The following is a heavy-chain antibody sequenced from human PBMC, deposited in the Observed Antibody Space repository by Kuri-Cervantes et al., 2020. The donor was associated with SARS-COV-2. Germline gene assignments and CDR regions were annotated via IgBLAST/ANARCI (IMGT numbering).Heavy chain of an antibody. CDR3: ARGHISSRGDWFDP. CDR1: GFNFNTYG. CDR2: TSFDGTKK. D-gene: IGHD2-2*01. Sequence: GESLKISCATSGFNFNTYGMHWVRQAPGKGLEWVAQTSFDGTKKYYAESVKGRFIISRDNSVSTVYLQMNSLRAEDTAMYYCARGHISSRGDWFDPWGQGTLVTVSS. V-gene: IGHV3-30*19. J-gene: IGHJ5*02.